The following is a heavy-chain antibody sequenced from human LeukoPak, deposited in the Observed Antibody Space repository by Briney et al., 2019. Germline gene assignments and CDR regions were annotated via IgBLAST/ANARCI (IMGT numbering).Heavy chain of an antibody. CDR1: GYTFTDYY. V-gene: IGHV1-2*02. J-gene: IGHJ4*02. Sequence: GASVKVSCKASGYTFTDYYMHWVRQAPGQGLEWMGWIHPNSGGTNSAQNFQGRVTMTRDTSISTAYMELSRLRSDDTAVYYCARVYRITGTTRRYYFDYWGQGTLVTVSS. D-gene: IGHD1-7*01. CDR2: IHPNSGGT. CDR3: ARVYRITGTTRRYYFDY.